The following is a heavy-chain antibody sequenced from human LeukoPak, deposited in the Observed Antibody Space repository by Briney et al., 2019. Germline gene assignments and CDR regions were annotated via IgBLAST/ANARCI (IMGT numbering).Heavy chain of an antibody. D-gene: IGHD6-13*01. CDR3: ARDISSAAPLNAFDI. CDR1: GFTFSSYS. CDR2: ISSSSSTI. J-gene: IGHJ3*02. Sequence: GGSLRLSCAASGFTFSSYSMNWVRQAPGKGLEWVSYISSSSSTIYYADSVKGRFTISRDNAKNSLYLQMNSLRAEDTAVYYCARDISSAAPLNAFDIWGQGTMVTVSS. V-gene: IGHV3-48*01.